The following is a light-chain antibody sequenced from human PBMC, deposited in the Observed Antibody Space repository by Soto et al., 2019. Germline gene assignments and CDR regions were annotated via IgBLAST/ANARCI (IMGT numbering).Light chain of an antibody. Sequence: DIQMTQSPSTLSASVGDRITITCRASQSISTRLAWYQQKPGKAPKLLIYKASSLESGVPSRFSGSGSGTEFTLTINSLQPDDFATYYCHQYNDYLYTFGQGTKLEIK. V-gene: IGKV1-5*03. CDR2: KAS. CDR3: HQYNDYLYT. CDR1: QSISTR. J-gene: IGKJ2*01.